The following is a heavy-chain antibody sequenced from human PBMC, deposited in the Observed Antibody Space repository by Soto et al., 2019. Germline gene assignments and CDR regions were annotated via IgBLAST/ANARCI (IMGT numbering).Heavy chain of an antibody. V-gene: IGHV1-69*13. D-gene: IGHD6-19*01. CDR3: ARESFSSGWPHPPVAYFHY. J-gene: IGHJ4*02. Sequence: SVKVSCKASGGTFSSYAISWVRQAPGQGLEWMGGIIPIFGTANYAQKFQGRVTITADESTSTAYMELSSLRSEDTAVYYCARESFSSGWPHPPVAYFHYWGQGTRVTVSS. CDR2: IIPIFGTA. CDR1: GGTFSSYA.